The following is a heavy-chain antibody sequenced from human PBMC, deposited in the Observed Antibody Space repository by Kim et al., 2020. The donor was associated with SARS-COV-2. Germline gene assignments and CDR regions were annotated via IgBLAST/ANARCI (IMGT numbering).Heavy chain of an antibody. D-gene: IGHD5-18*01. CDR2: ISYDGSNK. Sequence: GGSLRLSCAASGFTFSSYAMHWVRQAPGKGLEWVAVISYDGSNKYYADSVKGRFTISRDNSKNTLYLQMNSLRAEDTAVYYCARVLSAMVPRYYYYGMDVWGQGTTVTVS. CDR3: ARVLSAMVPRYYYYGMDV. V-gene: IGHV3-30*04. J-gene: IGHJ6*02. CDR1: GFTFSSYA.